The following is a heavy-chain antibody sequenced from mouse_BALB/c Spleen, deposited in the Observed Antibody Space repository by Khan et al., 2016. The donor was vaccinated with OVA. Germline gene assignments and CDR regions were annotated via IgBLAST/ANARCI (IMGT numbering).Heavy chain of an antibody. Sequence: VQLQESGPGLVQPSQSLSITCTVSGFSLNTYGIHWIRQSQGKGLEWLGVIRSGGSTDYNGAFISRLNITKDNSKSQVFFTLNSLQADDTAIYYCARNSYMYDFTYWGQGTLVTVSA. J-gene: IGHJ3*01. CDR2: IRSGGST. D-gene: IGHD2-14*01. CDR1: GFSLNTYG. CDR3: ARNSYMYDFTY. V-gene: IGHV2-2*01.